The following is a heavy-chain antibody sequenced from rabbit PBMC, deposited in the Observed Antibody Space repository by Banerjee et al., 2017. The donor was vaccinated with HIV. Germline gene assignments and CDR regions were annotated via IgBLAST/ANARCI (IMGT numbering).Heavy chain of an antibody. D-gene: IGHD8-1*01. V-gene: IGHV1S40*01. CDR2: IYAGGST. CDR3: ARSYGGGDYYTYYFNL. CDR1: GFSFSSTYY. J-gene: IGHJ4*01. Sequence: QSLEESGGDLVKPGASLTLTCTASGFSFSSTYYMCWVRQAPGKGLEWIACIYAGGSTYYATWAKGRFTISKTSSTTVALQMTSLTAADTATCFCARSYGGGDYYTYYFNLWGPGTLVTVS.